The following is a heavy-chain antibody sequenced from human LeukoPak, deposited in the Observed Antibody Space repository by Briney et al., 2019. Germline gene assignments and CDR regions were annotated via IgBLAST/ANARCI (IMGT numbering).Heavy chain of an antibody. CDR3: ARWAVPAAIVADRRYFDL. CDR1: GGSFGGYY. CDR2: ISHSGNT. V-gene: IGHV4-34*01. Sequence: SETLSLTCAVSGGSFGGYYWSWVRQPPGKGLEWIGEISHSGNTNYNPSLESRVTISVDTSKNQFSLKLTSVTAADTAVYFCARWAVPAAIVADRRYFDLWGPGTLVTVSS. J-gene: IGHJ2*01. D-gene: IGHD2-21*01.